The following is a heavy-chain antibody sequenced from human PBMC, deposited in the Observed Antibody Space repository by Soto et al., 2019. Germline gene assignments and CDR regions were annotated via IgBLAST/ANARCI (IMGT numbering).Heavy chain of an antibody. V-gene: IGHV3-30*18. CDR1: GFTFSSYG. CDR2: ISYDGSNK. CDR3: AKDLRVLLWFGEPPALYGMDV. D-gene: IGHD3-10*01. Sequence: PGGSLRLSCAASGFTFSSYGMHWVRQAPGKGLEWVAVISYDGSNKYYADSVKGRFTISRDNSKNTLYLQMNSLRAEDTAVYHCAKDLRVLLWFGEPPALYGMDVWGQGTTVTVSS. J-gene: IGHJ6*02.